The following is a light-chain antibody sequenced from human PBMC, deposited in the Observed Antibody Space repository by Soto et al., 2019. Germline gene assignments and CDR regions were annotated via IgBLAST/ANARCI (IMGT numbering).Light chain of an antibody. J-gene: IGLJ1*01. CDR3: TSHRASGV. CDR1: SGDVGGHNH. V-gene: IGLV2-14*01. CDR2: EVS. Sequence: QSALTQPASVSGSPGQSITISCTGTSGDVGGHNHVSWYQQHPGKAPRLIIYEVSDRPSGVSNRFSGSKSGNTAPLTISGLQAEDEADYYCTSHRASGVFGTGTKVTVL.